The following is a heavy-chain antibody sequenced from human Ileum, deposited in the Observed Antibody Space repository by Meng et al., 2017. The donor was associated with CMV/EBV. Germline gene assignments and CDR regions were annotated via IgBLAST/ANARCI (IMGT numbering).Heavy chain of an antibody. CDR3: ARVQNYYDSSGYYPLGDAFDI. CDR1: GFTFSSYA. D-gene: IGHD3-22*01. J-gene: IGHJ3*02. CDR2: ISYDGSNK. V-gene: IGHV3-30-3*01. Sequence: GGSLRLSCAASGFTFSSYAMHWVRQAPGKGLEWVAVISYDGSNKYYADSVKGRFTISRDNSKNTLYLQMNSLRAEDTAVYYCARVQNYYDSSGYYPLGDAFDIWGQGTRVTVSS.